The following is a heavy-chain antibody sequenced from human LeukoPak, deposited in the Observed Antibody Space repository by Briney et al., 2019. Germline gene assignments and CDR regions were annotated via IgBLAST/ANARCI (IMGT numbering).Heavy chain of an antibody. J-gene: IGHJ4*02. V-gene: IGHV3-64D*06. Sequence: GGSLRLSCSASGFTFSSYAMHWVRQAPGKGQEHVSAISSNGGVTYYADSVKGRFTISRDNSKNTLYLQMSSLRAEDTAVYYCVKLDSGFYFSGLDYWGQGTLVTVSS. CDR2: ISSNGGVT. D-gene: IGHD3-22*01. CDR3: VKLDSGFYFSGLDY. CDR1: GFTFSSYA.